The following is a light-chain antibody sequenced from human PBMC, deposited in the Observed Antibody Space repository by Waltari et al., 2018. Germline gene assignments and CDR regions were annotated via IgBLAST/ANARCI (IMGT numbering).Light chain of an antibody. J-gene: IGLJ3*02. Sequence: QSVLTQPPSVSGAPGQRITISCTVTNSDSGATYDGHWYQQLPGTAPKLLIYGNNNRPSGVPDRFSGSKSGTSASLAITGLQAEDEADYYCQSYDNNLSGVVFGGGTKLTVL. CDR1: NSDSGATYD. CDR2: GNN. CDR3: QSYDNNLSGVV. V-gene: IGLV1-40*01.